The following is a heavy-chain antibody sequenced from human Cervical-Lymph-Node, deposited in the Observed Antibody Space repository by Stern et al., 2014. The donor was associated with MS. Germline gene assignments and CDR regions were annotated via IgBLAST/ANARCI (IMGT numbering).Heavy chain of an antibody. CDR3: AKIVPTTIQFDAFDI. D-gene: IGHD2-2*02. CDR2: LSYDGNKA. CDR1: RFTFSAYA. V-gene: IGHV3-30*18. J-gene: IGHJ3*02. Sequence: VQLVESGGGVVQPGRSLRLSCAASRFTFSAYAMHWVRQAPGKGLEWLAVLSYDGNKAYYADSVKGRFTISRDNSNNTLYLQMDSLRTEDTALYYCAKIVPTTIQFDAFDIWGQGTLVTVSS.